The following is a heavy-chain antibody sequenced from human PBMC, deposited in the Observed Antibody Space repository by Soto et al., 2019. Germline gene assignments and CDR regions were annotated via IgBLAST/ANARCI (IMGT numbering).Heavy chain of an antibody. CDR2: SRDKARSYTT. J-gene: IGHJ4*02. CDR1: GFTSSEYY. D-gene: IGHD5-12*01. V-gene: IGHV3-72*01. Sequence: EMQLVESGGGLVQPGGSLRLSCAASGFTSSEYYVDWVRQAPGKGLEWVARSRDKARSYTTEYAASVKGRFIISRDDSKNSVYLQMSRLQTEYTAVYYCTRSSSGYGNFDYWGQGTLVTVSS. CDR3: TRSSSGYGNFDY.